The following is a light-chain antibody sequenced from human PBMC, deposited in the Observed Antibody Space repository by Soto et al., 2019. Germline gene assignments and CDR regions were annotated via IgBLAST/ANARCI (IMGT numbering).Light chain of an antibody. CDR2: GNS. CDR1: SSNIGAGYD. Sequence: QSVLTQPPSVTGATGQRVAISCTGSSSNIGAGYDVHWYQQLPGTAPKLLIYGNSNRPSGVPDRFSGSKSGTSASLDITGLQADDEADYYCQSYDNSLSGFYVFGTGTKVTVL. CDR3: QSYDNSLSGFYV. J-gene: IGLJ1*01. V-gene: IGLV1-40*01.